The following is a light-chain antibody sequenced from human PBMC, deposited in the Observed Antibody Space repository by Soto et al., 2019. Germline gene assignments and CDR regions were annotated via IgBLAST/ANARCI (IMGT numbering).Light chain of an antibody. V-gene: IGLV2-8*01. CDR3: ISYKTDDTFL. Sequence: ALTPPPSASGSPGQSVTISCTGTSSDVGTHGYVSWYQQHAGKAPKLMIYDVTKRPSGVPDRFSGSKSANTASLTISGLQADDEAEYFCISYKTDDTFLFGTGTKVTVL. CDR1: SSDVGTHGY. CDR2: DVT. J-gene: IGLJ1*01.